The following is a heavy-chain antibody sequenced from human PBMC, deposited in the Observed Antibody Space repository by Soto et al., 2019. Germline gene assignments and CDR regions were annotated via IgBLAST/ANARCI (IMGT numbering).Heavy chain of an antibody. CDR1: GFTFSSYS. CDR3: AREGSYGSGSNWFDP. Sequence: EVQLVESGGGLVKPGGSLRLSCAASGFTFSSYSMNWVRQAPGKGLEWVSYISSSSSYTNYADSVKGRFTISRDNAKNSLYLQMNSLRAEDTAVYYCAREGSYGSGSNWFDPWGQGTLVTVSS. CDR2: ISSSSSYT. V-gene: IGHV3-21*05. D-gene: IGHD3-10*01. J-gene: IGHJ5*02.